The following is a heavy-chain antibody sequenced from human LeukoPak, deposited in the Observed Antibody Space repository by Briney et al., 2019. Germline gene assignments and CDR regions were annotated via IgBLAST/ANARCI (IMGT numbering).Heavy chain of an antibody. J-gene: IGHJ4*02. V-gene: IGHV3-30*18. CDR2: ISYDGSNK. CDR3: AKDHPLLWFGELLPRFED. Sequence: GSLRLSCAASGFAFSSYGMHWVRQAPGKGLEWVAVISYDGSNKYYADSVKGRFTISRDNSKNTLYLQMNSLRAEDTAVYYCAKDHPLLWFGELLPRFEDWGQGTLVTVSS. D-gene: IGHD3-10*01. CDR1: GFAFSSYG.